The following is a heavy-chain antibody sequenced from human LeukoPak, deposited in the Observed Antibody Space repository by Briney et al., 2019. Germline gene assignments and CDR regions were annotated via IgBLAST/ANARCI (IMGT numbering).Heavy chain of an antibody. CDR3: VRGTSNACHI. Sequence: ASVKVSCKASGYSFTGYNMYWVRQAPGHGLEWMGWINPNSGDTNYAQKFQGRVTMTRDTSITTAYMELSRLRSDDTAMYYCVRGTSNACHIWGQGTMVTVSS. CDR1: GYSFTGYN. D-gene: IGHD1-1*01. V-gene: IGHV1-2*02. CDR2: INPNSGDT. J-gene: IGHJ3*02.